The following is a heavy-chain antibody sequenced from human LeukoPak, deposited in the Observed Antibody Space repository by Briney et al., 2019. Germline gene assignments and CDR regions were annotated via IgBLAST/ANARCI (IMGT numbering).Heavy chain of an antibody. J-gene: IGHJ4*02. V-gene: IGHV3-43*01. Sequence: PGGSLRLSCAASGFTFDQYPMHWFRQAPGKGLEWVSVISWDGVSTYYAHSVKGRCTISRDSSKNSLYLQMHSLRTEDTALYYCAKGRVIYSTQSATDYWGQGTLVTVSS. CDR3: AKGRVIYSTQSATDY. D-gene: IGHD6-13*01. CDR1: GFTFDQYP. CDR2: ISWDGVST.